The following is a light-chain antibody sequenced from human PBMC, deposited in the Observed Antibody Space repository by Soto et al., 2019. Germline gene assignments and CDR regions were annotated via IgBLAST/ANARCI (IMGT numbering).Light chain of an antibody. CDR2: GAS. CDR3: QQYFSSGR. J-gene: IGKJ1*01. V-gene: IGKV3-20*01. Sequence: EIVLTQSPGTLSLSPGERATLSCRASQSVSNNYLAWYQQKPGQAPRLLIYGASNRATGIPDRFSGSGSGTEFTINIRRLETEDFEVYYCQQYFSSGRFGHRTKVDIK. CDR1: QSVSNNY.